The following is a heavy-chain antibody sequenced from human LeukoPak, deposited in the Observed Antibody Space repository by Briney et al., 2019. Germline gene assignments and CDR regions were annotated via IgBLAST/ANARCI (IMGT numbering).Heavy chain of an antibody. CDR3: ARWGGNTPFDP. CDR1: GYTFTSYA. Sequence: ASVKVSCKASGYTFTSYAMNWVRQAPGQGLEWMGRINPSGGSIDYAQKFQGRVTMTRDTSTSTVYMEVSSLRSEDTAVYYCARWGGNTPFDPWGQGTLVTVSS. J-gene: IGHJ5*02. V-gene: IGHV1-46*01. CDR2: INPSGGSI. D-gene: IGHD3-16*01.